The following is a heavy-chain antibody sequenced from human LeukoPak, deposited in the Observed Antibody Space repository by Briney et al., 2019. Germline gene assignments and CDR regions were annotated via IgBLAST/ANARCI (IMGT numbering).Heavy chain of an antibody. CDR2: IRSKANSYAT. CDR1: GFTFSGSA. CDR3: AKVAGYSYVGVYYFDY. V-gene: IGHV3-73*01. D-gene: IGHD5-18*01. J-gene: IGHJ4*02. Sequence: GGSLRLSCAASGFTFSGSAMHWVRQASGKGLEWVGRIRSKANSYATAYAASVKGRFTISRDDSKNTAYLQMNSLKTEDTAVYYCAKVAGYSYVGVYYFDYWGQGTLVTVSS.